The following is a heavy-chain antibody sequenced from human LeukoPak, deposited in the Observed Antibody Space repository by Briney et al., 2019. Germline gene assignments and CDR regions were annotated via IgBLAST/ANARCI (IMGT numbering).Heavy chain of an antibody. V-gene: IGHV3-30*18. CDR2: ISYDGSNK. D-gene: IGHD2-15*01. CDR1: GFTFSSYG. CDR3: AKVGTYCSGGSCSNYYYYMDV. Sequence: PGRSLRLSCADSGFTFSSYGMHWVRQAPGKGLEWVAVISYDGSNKYYADSVKGRFTISRDNSKNTLYLQMNSLRAEDTAVYYCAKVGTYCSGGSCSNYYYYMDVWGKGTTVTVSS. J-gene: IGHJ6*03.